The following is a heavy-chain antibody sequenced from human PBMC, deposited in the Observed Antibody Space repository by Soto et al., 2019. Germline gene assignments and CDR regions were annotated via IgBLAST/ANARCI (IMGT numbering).Heavy chain of an antibody. J-gene: IGHJ4*02. V-gene: IGHV4-34*01. CDR1: GGSFSGYY. CDR3: ARVGITGTTYYFDY. CDR2: INHSGST. D-gene: IGHD1-7*01. Sequence: QVQLQQWGAGLLKPSETLSLTCAVYGGSFSGYYWSWIRQPPGKGLEWIGEINHSGSTNYNPSLQSRVTLTVDTSKNQFSLKLSSGTAADTAVYYCARVGITGTTYYFDYWGQGTLVTVSS.